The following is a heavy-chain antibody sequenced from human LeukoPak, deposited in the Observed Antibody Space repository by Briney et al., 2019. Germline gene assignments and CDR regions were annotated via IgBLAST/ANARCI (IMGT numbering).Heavy chain of an antibody. CDR2: IYTSGST. D-gene: IGHD3-16*01. V-gene: IGHV4-61*02. CDR1: GGSISSGSYA. J-gene: IGHJ4*02. CDR3: ARHYLLWGTDY. Sequence: SETLSLTCTVSGGSISSGSYAWSWIRQPAGKGLEWIGRIYTSGSTNYNPSLKSRVTISVDTSKNQFSLKLSSVTAADTAVYYCARHYLLWGTDYWGQGTLVTVSS.